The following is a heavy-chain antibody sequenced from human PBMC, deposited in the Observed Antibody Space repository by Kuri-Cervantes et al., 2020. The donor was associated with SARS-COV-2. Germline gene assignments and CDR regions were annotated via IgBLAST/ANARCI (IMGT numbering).Heavy chain of an antibody. D-gene: IGHD6-6*01. V-gene: IGHV4-30-4*08. J-gene: IGHJ4*02. Sequence: SETLSLTCAVSGGSISSNSHYWGWIRQPPGKGLEWIGYIYYSGSTYYNPSLKSRVTISVDTSKNQFSLKLSSVTAADTAVYYCARALFSSSYYFDYWGQGTLVTVSS. CDR1: GGSISSNSHY. CDR3: ARALFSSSYYFDY. CDR2: IYYSGST.